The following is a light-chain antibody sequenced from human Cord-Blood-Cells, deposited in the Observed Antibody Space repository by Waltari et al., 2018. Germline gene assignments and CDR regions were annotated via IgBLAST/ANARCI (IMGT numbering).Light chain of an antibody. V-gene: IGKV1-27*01. CDR1: QGISNY. CDR3: QKYNSAPRT. CDR2: AAS. Sequence: DIQMTQSPSSLSASVVDRVTITCLASQGISNYVACDQQKPGKVPKLLIYAASTLQSGVPSRFSGSGSGTDFTLTISSLQPEDVATYYCQKYNSAPRTFGQGTKVEIK. J-gene: IGKJ1*01.